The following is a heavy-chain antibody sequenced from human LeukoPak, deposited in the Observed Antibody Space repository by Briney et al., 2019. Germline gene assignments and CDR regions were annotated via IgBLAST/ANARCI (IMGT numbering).Heavy chain of an antibody. CDR3: ARGASGVYTVTTSWFDP. V-gene: IGHV1-2*02. D-gene: IGHD4-17*01. J-gene: IGHJ5*02. Sequence: GASVKVSCKASGYTFTGYYMHWVRQAPGQGLEWMGWINPNSGGTNYAQRFQGRVTMTRDTSISTAYMELSRLKSDDTAVYYCARGASGVYTVTTSWFDPWGQGTLVIVSS. CDR2: INPNSGGT. CDR1: GYTFTGYY.